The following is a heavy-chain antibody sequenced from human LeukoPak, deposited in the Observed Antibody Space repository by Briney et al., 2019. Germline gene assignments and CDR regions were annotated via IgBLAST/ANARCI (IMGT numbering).Heavy chain of an antibody. CDR1: GFIFDHYG. CDR2: ISYDGSNK. CDR3: ARDLTAMGRDSSGYYDY. Sequence: PGGSLRLSCAASGFIFDHYGMYWVRQAPGKGLEWVAVISYDGSNKYYADSVKGRFTISRDNSKNTLYLQMNSLRAEDTAVYYCARDLTAMGRDSSGYYDYWGQGTLVTVSS. V-gene: IGHV3-30*19. J-gene: IGHJ4*02. D-gene: IGHD3-22*01.